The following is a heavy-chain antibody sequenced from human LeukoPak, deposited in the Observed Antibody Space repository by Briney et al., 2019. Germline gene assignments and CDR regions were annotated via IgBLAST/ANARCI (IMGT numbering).Heavy chain of an antibody. D-gene: IGHD5-24*01. J-gene: IGHJ4*02. Sequence: GGSLRLSCAASGFTFSNYAMSWVRQAPGKGLEWVSAISGSGGSTYYADSVKGRFTISRDNSKNTLYLQMNSLRAEDTAVYYCAKDRGDGYKIYYFDYWGQGTLVTVSS. CDR3: AKDRGDGYKIYYFDY. CDR1: GFTFSNYA. CDR2: ISGSGGST. V-gene: IGHV3-23*01.